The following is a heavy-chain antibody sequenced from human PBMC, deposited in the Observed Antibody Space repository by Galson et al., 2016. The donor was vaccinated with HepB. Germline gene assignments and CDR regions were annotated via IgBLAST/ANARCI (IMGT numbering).Heavy chain of an antibody. CDR2: ISPGDSDT. V-gene: IGHV5-51*01. CDR3: ARRPPVTGRSGHYLDS. J-gene: IGHJ4*02. D-gene: IGHD4-11*01. CDR1: GYSFSSYW. Sequence: QSGAEVKKPGESLKISCKGSGYSFSSYWIGWVRQMPGKGLEWMGIISPGDSDTRYSPSFQGQVTISVDKAINTAYMQWSSLKASDSGIYYCARRPPVTGRSGHYLDSWGQGTLVTVSA.